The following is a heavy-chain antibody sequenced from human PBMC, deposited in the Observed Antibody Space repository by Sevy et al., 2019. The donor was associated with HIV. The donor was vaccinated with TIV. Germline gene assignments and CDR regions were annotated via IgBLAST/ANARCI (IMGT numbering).Heavy chain of an antibody. Sequence: GGSLRLSCAASGFTFSDHYMDWVRRAPGKGLEWVGRTRNKANSYTTEYAASVKGRFTISRDDSKNSLYLQMNSLKTEDTAVYYCARGRGGEFDYWGQGTLVTVSS. V-gene: IGHV3-72*01. J-gene: IGHJ4*02. CDR2: TRNKANSYTT. CDR1: GFTFSDHY. D-gene: IGHD3-16*01. CDR3: ARGRGGEFDY.